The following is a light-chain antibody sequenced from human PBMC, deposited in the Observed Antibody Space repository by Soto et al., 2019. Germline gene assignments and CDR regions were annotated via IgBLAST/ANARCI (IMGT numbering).Light chain of an antibody. CDR1: ESVNNNY. Sequence: EIVLTQSPGTLSLSPGERATLPCRASESVNNNYLAWYQQKPGQAPRLLIYGASSRATGIPDRFSGSGSGTDFTLTISRLESEDFATYYCQQYNSQITFGQGTRLEIK. J-gene: IGKJ5*01. V-gene: IGKV3-20*01. CDR3: QQYNSQIT. CDR2: GAS.